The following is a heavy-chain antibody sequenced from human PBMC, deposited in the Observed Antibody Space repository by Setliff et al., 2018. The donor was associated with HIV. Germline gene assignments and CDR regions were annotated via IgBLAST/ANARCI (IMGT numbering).Heavy chain of an antibody. CDR1: GGSISGFY. CDR2: IHTSGDS. J-gene: IGHJ4*02. D-gene: IGHD3-3*01. V-gene: IGHV4-4*07. Sequence: PSETLSLTCTVSGGSISGFYWSWIRQSAGKGLEWIGRIHTSGDSDFNPSLKSRVTMSVDTSKNQISLKVNSVTAADTALYFCAREHLYYNFWSGSHGSPDLNDWGQGTLVTVSS. CDR3: AREHLYYNFWSGSHGSPDLND.